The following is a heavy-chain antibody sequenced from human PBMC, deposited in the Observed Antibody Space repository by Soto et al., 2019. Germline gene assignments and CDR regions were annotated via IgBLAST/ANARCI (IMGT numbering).Heavy chain of an antibody. J-gene: IGHJ3*02. CDR2: ISGSSDFL. V-gene: IGHV3-21*01. D-gene: IGHD6-13*01. CDR1: GFTFSNSI. Sequence: GGSLRLSCAASGFTFSNSIINWVRQAPGQGLEWVSSISGSSDFLYYADSVKGRFTISRDTATNSLYLQMNSLRAEDTAVYYCATSTWYAFDIWGQGTMVTVSS. CDR3: ATSTWYAFDI.